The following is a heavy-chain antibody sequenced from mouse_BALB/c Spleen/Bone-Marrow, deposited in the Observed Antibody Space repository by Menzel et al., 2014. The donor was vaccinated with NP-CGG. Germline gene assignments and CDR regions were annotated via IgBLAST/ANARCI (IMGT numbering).Heavy chain of an antibody. Sequence: VQLQQSGPQLVRPGASVKISCKASGYSISSYWMHWVKQRPGQGLEWIGMIDPSDSETRLNQKFKDKATLTVDKSSSSADMQLNSPTSEDSAVYCCARHYYGYAWFAYWGQGTLVTVSA. J-gene: IGHJ3*01. V-gene: IGHV1-74*01. D-gene: IGHD1-2*01. CDR2: IDPSDSET. CDR3: ARHYYGYAWFAY. CDR1: GYSISSYW.